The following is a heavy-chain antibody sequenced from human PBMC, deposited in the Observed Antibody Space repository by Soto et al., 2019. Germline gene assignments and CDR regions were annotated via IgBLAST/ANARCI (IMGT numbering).Heavy chain of an antibody. CDR2: VWPDGSAK. J-gene: IGHJ4*02. V-gene: IGHV3-33*01. CDR3: TRDQGTYYFDY. Sequence: QVQLVESGGGVVQPGTSLRLSCGASGFSFSRYVMHWVRQAPGKGLEWVALVWPDGSAKFYADAVKGRFSVSRDNSKNTLFLQMDRLRADDTAVYYCTRDQGTYYFDYWGQGTLVTVSS. CDR1: GFSFSRYV. D-gene: IGHD2-21*01.